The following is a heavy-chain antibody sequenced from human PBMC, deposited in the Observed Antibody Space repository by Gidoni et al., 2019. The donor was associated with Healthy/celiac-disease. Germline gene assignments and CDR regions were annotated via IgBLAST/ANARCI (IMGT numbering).Heavy chain of an antibody. CDR3: ARSSREVPLDY. D-gene: IGHD1-26*01. CDR1: GGSFSGYY. J-gene: IGHJ4*02. CDR2: INHSGRT. V-gene: IGHV4-34*01. Sequence: QVQLQQWGAGLLKPSETLSLTCAVYGGSFSGYYWSWIRQPPGKGLEWIGEINHSGRTNYNPSLKSRVTISVDTSKNQFSLKLSSVTAADTAVYYCARSSREVPLDYWGQGTLVTVSS.